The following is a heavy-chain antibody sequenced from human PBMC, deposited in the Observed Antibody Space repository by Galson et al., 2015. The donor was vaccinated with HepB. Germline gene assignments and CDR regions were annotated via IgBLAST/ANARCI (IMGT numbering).Heavy chain of an antibody. J-gene: IGHJ4*02. CDR2: IYWDDDK. Sequence: PALVKPTQTLTLTCTFSGFSLSTSGVGVGWIRQPPGKALEWLALIYWDDDKRYSPSLKSRLTITKDTSKNQVVLTMTNMDPVDTATYYCAHTDLSGSGSYSKLFDYWGQGTLVTVSS. D-gene: IGHD3-10*01. V-gene: IGHV2-5*02. CDR1: GFSLSTSGVG. CDR3: AHTDLSGSGSYSKLFDY.